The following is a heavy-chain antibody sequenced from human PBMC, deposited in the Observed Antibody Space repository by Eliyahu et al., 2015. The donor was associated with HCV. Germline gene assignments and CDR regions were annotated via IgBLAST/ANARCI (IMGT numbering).Heavy chain of an antibody. J-gene: IGHJ4*02. D-gene: IGHD3-16*01. CDR2: INTANXNP. V-gene: IGHV1-3*04. CDR3: ARGGRPLFDY. CDR1: GYTFTSDA. Sequence: QVQLVQSGAEVKKPGASVNISCKASGYTFTSDAMHWVRQAPGXRPEWLGWINTANXNPKXSQKVXGRVTITRDRSANTVYLEVAGLRSEDTAVYYCARGGRPLFDYWGQGTLVSVSS.